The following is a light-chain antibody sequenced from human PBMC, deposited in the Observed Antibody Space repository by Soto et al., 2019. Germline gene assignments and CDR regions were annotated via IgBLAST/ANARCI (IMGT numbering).Light chain of an antibody. CDR1: SSNIGAGYD. V-gene: IGLV1-40*01. Sequence: QSVLTQPPSVSGAPGQRVTISCTGSSSNIGAGYDVHWYQQLPGTASKLLIYDNNNRPSGVPDRFSGSKSGTSASLAITGLHDEYEADYNCPSYESSLSGSVFGGGTKLDVL. CDR2: DNN. J-gene: IGLJ2*01. CDR3: PSYESSLSGSV.